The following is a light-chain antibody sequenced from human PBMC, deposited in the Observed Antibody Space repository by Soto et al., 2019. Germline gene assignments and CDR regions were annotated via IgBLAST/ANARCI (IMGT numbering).Light chain of an antibody. V-gene: IGLV1-40*01. CDR1: SSNIGAGYD. CDR2: GNS. Sequence: QAVVTQPPSVSGAPGQRVTISCTGSSSNIGAGYDVHWYQQLPGTAPKLLIYGNSNRPSGVPDRFSGSKSGTSASLAITGLQAEDEADYYCQSYDSSLYVVFGGGTQLTVL. CDR3: QSYDSSLYVV. J-gene: IGLJ2*01.